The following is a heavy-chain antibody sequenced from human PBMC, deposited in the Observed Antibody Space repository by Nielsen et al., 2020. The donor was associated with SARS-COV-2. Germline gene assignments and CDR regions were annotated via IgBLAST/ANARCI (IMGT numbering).Heavy chain of an antibody. J-gene: IGHJ6*02. CDR2: INPNSGGT. V-gene: IGHV1-2*02. CDR3: ARHVESGAHGYYYGMDV. D-gene: IGHD3-10*01. Sequence: ASVKVSCKASGYTFTGYYMHWVRQAPGQGLEWMGWINPNSGGTNYAQKFQGRVTMTRDTSISTAYMELSRLRSDDTAVYYCARHVESGAHGYYYGMDVWGQGTTVTVSS. CDR1: GYTFTGYY.